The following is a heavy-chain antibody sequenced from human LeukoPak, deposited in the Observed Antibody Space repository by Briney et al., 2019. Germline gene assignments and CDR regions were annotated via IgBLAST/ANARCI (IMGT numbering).Heavy chain of an antibody. V-gene: IGHV3-21*01. D-gene: IGHD3-22*01. J-gene: IGHJ4*02. Sequence: GGSLRLSCAASGLTFSSYAMNWVRQAPGKGLEWVSSISSSSSYIYYADSVKGRFTISRDNAKNSLYLQMNSLRAEDTAVYYCARGLHYYDSSGYSGYWGQGTLVTVSS. CDR2: ISSSSSYI. CDR1: GLTFSSYA. CDR3: ARGLHYYDSSGYSGY.